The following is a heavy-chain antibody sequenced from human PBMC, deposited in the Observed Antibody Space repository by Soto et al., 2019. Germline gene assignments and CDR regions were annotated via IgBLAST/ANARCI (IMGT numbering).Heavy chain of an antibody. CDR3: AKSLENRGTGWGGPCEY. D-gene: IGHD2-15*01. Sequence: EVQVVESGGGLIQPGVSLRVSCAASGLTLSSYSMQWVRLAPGKGLELISYISTSGTIYYADSVRGRFTISSDNAKNSLYLQMNSLRAEDTAGYWLAKSLENRGTGWGGPCEYWGQGDLVTVPS. CDR1: GLTLSSYS. V-gene: IGHV3-48*01. J-gene: IGHJ4*02. CDR2: ISTSGTI.